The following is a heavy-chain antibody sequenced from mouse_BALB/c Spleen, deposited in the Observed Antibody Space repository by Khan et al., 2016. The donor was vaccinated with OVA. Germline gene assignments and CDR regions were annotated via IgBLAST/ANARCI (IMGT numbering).Heavy chain of an antibody. Sequence: QMQLEESGPGLVAPSQSLSITCTISGFSLTNYGVHWVRQPPGKGLEWLVVIWSDGSTTYNSALKSRLIISKDNSKSQVFLKMNSLQTDDTATYFYAGQPYYHYYIMDYWGQGTSVTVSS. D-gene: IGHD2-10*01. CDR1: GFSLTNYG. CDR2: IWSDGST. V-gene: IGHV2-6-1*01. J-gene: IGHJ4*01. CDR3: AGQPYYHYYIMDY.